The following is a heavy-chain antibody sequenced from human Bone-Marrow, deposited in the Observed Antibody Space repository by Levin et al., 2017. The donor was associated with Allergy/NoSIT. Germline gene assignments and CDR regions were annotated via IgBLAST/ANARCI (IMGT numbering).Heavy chain of an antibody. J-gene: IGHJ3*02. CDR2: MSYDGSNK. D-gene: IGHD3-22*01. CDR3: AKPVGSGYYYDAFDI. CDR1: GFTFSSSG. Sequence: GGSLRLSCAASGFTFSSSGMHWVRQAPGKGLEWVAVMSYDGSNKYYADSVKGRFTISRDNSKNTLYLQMNSLRAEDTAGYHCAKPVGSGYYYDAFDIWGQGTMVTVSS. V-gene: IGHV3-30*18.